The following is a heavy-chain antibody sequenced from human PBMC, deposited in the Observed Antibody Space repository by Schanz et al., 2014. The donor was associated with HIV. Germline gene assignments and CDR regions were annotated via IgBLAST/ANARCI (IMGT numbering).Heavy chain of an antibody. CDR1: GGSFSGYY. D-gene: IGHD2-2*01. CDR2: ISNLGSP. CDR3: ARTRVVPAVTGHDFWFVP. J-gene: IGHJ5*02. V-gene: IGHV4-34*11. Sequence: QVQLQQWGARVLKPSGTLSLTCAVYGGSFSGYYWSWIRQPPGKGLEWIGYISNLGSPKYNPALKNRVTLSVDTSKNHLSLNVRSVTAADTAVYYCARTRVVPAVTGHDFWFVPWGRGTLVTVSS.